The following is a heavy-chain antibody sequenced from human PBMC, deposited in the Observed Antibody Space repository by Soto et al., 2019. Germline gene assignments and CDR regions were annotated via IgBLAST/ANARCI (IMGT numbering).Heavy chain of an antibody. CDR1: GLTFSNYA. D-gene: IGHD1-7*01. Sequence: EVRLLESGGGLVKPGGSLRLSCATSGLTFSNYAMSWVRQAPGGGLEWVSSMSGSSSTTYYADSVRGRFTISRDRSKNTLYLQMSSLRGEDTALYYCAKNQERELPRVIDFWGQGTLVTVSS. CDR2: MSGSSSTT. V-gene: IGHV3-23*01. J-gene: IGHJ4*02. CDR3: AKNQERELPRVIDF.